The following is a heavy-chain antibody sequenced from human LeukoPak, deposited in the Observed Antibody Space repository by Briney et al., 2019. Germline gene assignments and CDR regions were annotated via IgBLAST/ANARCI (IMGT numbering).Heavy chain of an antibody. V-gene: IGHV4-59*01. CDR1: GGSISSYY. Sequence: SETLSLTCTVSGGSISSYYWSWIRQPPGKGLEWIGYIYYSGSTNYNPSLKSRVTISVDTSKNQFSLKLSSVTAADTAVYHCARGTMVRGVPLEPWGQGTLVTVSS. D-gene: IGHD3-10*01. CDR3: ARGTMVRGVPLEP. CDR2: IYYSGST. J-gene: IGHJ5*02.